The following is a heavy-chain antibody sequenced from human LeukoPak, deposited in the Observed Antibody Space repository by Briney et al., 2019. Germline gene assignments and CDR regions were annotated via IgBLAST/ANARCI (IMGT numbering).Heavy chain of an antibody. V-gene: IGHV3-53*05. CDR1: GLTVSSNY. CDR2: IYSGGST. D-gene: IGHD1-7*01. J-gene: IGHJ4*02. CDR3: ARGITGTTLGYFDY. Sequence: PGGSLRLSCAASGLTVSSNYMSWVRQAPGKGLEWVSVIYSGGSTYYTDSVKGRFTISRDNSKNTLYLQMNSLRSEDTAVYYCARGITGTTLGYFDYWGQGTLVTASS.